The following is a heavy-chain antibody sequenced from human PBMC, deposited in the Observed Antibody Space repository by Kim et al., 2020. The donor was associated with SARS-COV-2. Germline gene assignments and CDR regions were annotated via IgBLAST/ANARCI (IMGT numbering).Heavy chain of an antibody. CDR1: GFALNNHS. V-gene: IGHV3-21*01. D-gene: IGHD7-27*01. CDR2: ISSRGSYT. Sequence: GGSLRLSCAASGFALNNHSMTWVRLTPGKGLECLSLISSRGSYTFYADSVRGRFTISRDDARNSLYLQMNSLRAEDSAVYYCARAPRNWDPRFDHWGQGT. CDR3: ARAPRNWDPRFDH. J-gene: IGHJ5*02.